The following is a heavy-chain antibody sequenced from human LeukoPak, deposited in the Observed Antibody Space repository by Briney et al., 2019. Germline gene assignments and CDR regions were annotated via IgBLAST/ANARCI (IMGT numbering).Heavy chain of an antibody. Sequence: GASVKVSCKASGYTFSGYYIFWVRRAPGQGLEWMGWINPNSGGTNYAQEFQGRVIMTRDTSITTAYMELSTLRSDDTAVYYCALRGDHAWFDPWGKGTRFTVSS. CDR2: INPNSGGT. CDR3: ALRGDHAWFDP. CDR1: GYTFSGYY. V-gene: IGHV1-2*02. D-gene: IGHD3-16*01. J-gene: IGHJ5*02.